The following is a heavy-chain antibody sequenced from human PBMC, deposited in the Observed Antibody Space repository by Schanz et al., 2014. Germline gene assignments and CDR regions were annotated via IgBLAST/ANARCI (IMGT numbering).Heavy chain of an antibody. D-gene: IGHD2-2*02. CDR3: AGTYCSSTSSYTGYYYMDV. CDR2: IIPTLGIA. Sequence: QVQLVQSEAEVKKPGSSVKLSCKASGGTFSSYTISWVRQAPGQGLEWMVRIIPTLGIANYAQNFQGRVTIPAYKSTSTAYMELTSLRSEDAAVYYCAGTYCSSTSSYTGYYYMDVCVKGTTVTVSS. J-gene: IGHJ6*03. V-gene: IGHV1-69*02. CDR1: GGTFSSYT.